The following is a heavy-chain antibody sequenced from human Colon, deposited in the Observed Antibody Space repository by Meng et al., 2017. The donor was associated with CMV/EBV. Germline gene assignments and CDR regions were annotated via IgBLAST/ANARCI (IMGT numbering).Heavy chain of an antibody. CDR2: INSRGNII. Sequence: GESLKISCVASEFTFSNYKMNWVRQAPGKGLEWISYINSRGNIIYYADSVKGRFTISRDNANNSLYLQMNSLRAEDTAVYYCARDRYRYCSSTSCYYYGMDVWGQGTTVTVSS. V-gene: IGHV3-48*03. CDR1: EFTFSNYK. D-gene: IGHD2-2*01. J-gene: IGHJ6*02. CDR3: ARDRYRYCSSTSCYYYGMDV.